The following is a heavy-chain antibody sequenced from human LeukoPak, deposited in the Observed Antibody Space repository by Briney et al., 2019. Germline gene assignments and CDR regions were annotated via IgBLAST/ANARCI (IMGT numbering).Heavy chain of an antibody. CDR1: GFTFSSYT. J-gene: IGHJ4*02. CDR2: ISYDESNK. D-gene: IGHD3-16*02. V-gene: IGHV3-30-3*01. CDR3: AREGNYDYVWGSYRQYYFDY. Sequence: GGSLRLSCAASGFTFSSYTMHWVRQAPGKGLEWVAVISYDESNKYYADSVKGRFTISRDNSKNTLYLQMNSLRAEDTAVYYCAREGNYDYVWGSYRQYYFDYWGQGTLVTVSS.